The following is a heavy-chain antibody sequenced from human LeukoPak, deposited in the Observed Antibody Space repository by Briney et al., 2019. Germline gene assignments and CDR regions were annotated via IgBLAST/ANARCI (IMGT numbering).Heavy chain of an antibody. V-gene: IGHV4-34*01. Sequence: PSETLSLTCAVYGGSFSVYYWSWIRQPPGKGLEWIGEINHSGSTNYNPSLKSRVTISVDTSKNQFSLKLSSVTAADTAVYYCARERPPYYYGSGSYRAFDIWGQGTMVTVSS. CDR2: INHSGST. CDR3: ARERPPYYYGSGSYRAFDI. D-gene: IGHD3-10*01. CDR1: GGSFSVYY. J-gene: IGHJ3*02.